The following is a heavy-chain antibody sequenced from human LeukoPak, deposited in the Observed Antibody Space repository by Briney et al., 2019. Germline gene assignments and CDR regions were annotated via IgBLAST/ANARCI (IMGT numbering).Heavy chain of an antibody. V-gene: IGHV3-30-3*01. CDR1: GFTFSSYA. CDR2: ISYDGSNK. Sequence: PGRSLRLSCAASGFTFSSYAMHWVRQAPGKGLEWVAVISYDGSNKYYADSVKGRFTISRDNSKNTLYLQMNSLRAEDTAVYYCAKDQRTKYSSGWIYYYYGMDVWGQGTTVTVSS. D-gene: IGHD6-19*01. CDR3: AKDQRTKYSSGWIYYYYGMDV. J-gene: IGHJ6*02.